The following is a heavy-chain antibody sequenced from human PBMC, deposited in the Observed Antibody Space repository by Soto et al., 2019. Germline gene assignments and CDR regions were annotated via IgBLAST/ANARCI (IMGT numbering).Heavy chain of an antibody. D-gene: IGHD5-12*01. CDR3: ARETGASGLPFDF. V-gene: IGHV4-59*01. CDR2: IHYTGNT. J-gene: IGHJ4*02. Sequence: SETLSLTCTVSGGSLTGYYWIWIRQPPGKGLEWIGLIHYTGNTNYNPSLKSRVTISIDTSKNQFSPRLRSATAADTAVYYCARETGASGLPFDFWGQGALVTVSS. CDR1: GGSLTGYY.